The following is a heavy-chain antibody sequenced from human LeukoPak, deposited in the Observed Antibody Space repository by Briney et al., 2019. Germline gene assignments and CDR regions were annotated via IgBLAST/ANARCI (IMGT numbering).Heavy chain of an antibody. CDR1: GYTFTNYA. D-gene: IGHD2-15*01. CDR3: ARDQEAGSYNWFDP. J-gene: IGHJ5*02. Sequence: ASVKVSCKAAGYTFTNYAMHWVREAPGQRLEWVGWINAGNGNTKYSQEFQGRLTITRDTTASTAYMELSSLRSEDMAVYYCARDQEAGSYNWFDPWGQGTLVTVSS. CDR2: INAGNGNT. V-gene: IGHV1-3*03.